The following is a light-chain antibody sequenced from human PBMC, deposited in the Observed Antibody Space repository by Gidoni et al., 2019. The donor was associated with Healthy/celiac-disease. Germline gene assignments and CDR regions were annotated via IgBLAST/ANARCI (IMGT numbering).Light chain of an antibody. J-gene: IGLJ2*01. CDR1: SSDVGSYTL. CDR2: ECS. CDR3: CSYAGSSTFVV. Sequence: QSALTPPASEPRSPGQSITIACTRTSSDVGSYTLVAWYQQHADKAPNLMIYECSKRPSGVSHRFSGSKSGNTVSLTISGLQAEDDADYYCCSYAGSSTFVVFGGGTKPTVL. V-gene: IGLV2-23*03.